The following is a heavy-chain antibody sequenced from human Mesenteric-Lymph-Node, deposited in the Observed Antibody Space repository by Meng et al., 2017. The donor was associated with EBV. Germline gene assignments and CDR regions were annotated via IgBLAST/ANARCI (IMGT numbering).Heavy chain of an antibody. CDR3: TRSTTGYGNFDY. CDR2: SRDKANGHTT. J-gene: IGHJ4*02. V-gene: IGHV3-72*01. Sequence: EVQLVGCGGGLVQPGGYLRVSCAASGFTFSDHYIAWVRQAPGKGLEWVARSRDKANGHTTEYAASVKGRFTVSRDESKNSLFLQMNSLKTEDTAVYYCTRSTTGYGNFDYWGQGTLVTVSS. CDR1: GFTFSDHY. D-gene: IGHD2-2*01.